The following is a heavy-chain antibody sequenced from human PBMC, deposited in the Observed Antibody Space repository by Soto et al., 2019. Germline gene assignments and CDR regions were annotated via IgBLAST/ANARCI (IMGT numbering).Heavy chain of an antibody. CDR1: GFTFSSYE. D-gene: IGHD3-16*02. V-gene: IGHV3-48*03. CDR3: AREFEYDYVWGSYRLNNYFDY. CDR2: ISSSGSTI. J-gene: IGHJ4*02. Sequence: PGGSLRLSCAASGFTFSSYEMNWVRQAPGKGLEWVSYISSSGSTIYYADSVKGRFTISRDNAKNSLYLQMNSLRAEDTAVYYCAREFEYDYVWGSYRLNNYFDYWGQGTLVTVSS.